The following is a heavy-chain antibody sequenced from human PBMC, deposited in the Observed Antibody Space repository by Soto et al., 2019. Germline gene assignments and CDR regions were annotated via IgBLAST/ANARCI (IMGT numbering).Heavy chain of an antibody. D-gene: IGHD5-12*01. J-gene: IGHJ2*01. CDR3: ARANLRWLQLWYFDL. CDR2: IIPIFGTA. V-gene: IGHV1-69*12. CDR1: GGTFSSYT. Sequence: QVQLVQSGAEVKKPGSSVTVSCKASGGTFSSYTISWVRQAPGQGLEWMGGIIPIFGTANYAQKCQGRFTITAAESPSTAYMELSSLRSESTAVYYCARANLRWLQLWYFDLWGRGTLVTVSS.